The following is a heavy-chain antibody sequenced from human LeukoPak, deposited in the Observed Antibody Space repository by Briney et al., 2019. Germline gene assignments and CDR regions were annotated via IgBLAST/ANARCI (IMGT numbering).Heavy chain of an antibody. CDR3: ARGGLDTPIPFDY. CDR1: GYTFTGYY. D-gene: IGHD6-19*01. V-gene: IGHV1-2*04. Sequence: ASVKVPWKASGYTFTGYYMHWVRQAPGQGLEWMGWVNPNSGGTNYAQKFQGWVTMTRDTSISTAYMELSRLRSDDTAVYYCARGGLDTPIPFDYWGQGTLVTVSS. CDR2: VNPNSGGT. J-gene: IGHJ4*02.